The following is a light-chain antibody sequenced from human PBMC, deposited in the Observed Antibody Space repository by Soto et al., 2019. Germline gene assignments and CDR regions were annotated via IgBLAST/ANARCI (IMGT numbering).Light chain of an antibody. Sequence: EIVLTQSPGTLSLSPGERATLSCRASQTIASRYLAWYQHQPGQAPRLLIYRTFARAPGIPDRFSGGGSGTDFTLTISRLEREDFAVYYCQQYYTSPPTFCQGTRLDIK. CDR2: RTF. CDR3: QQYYTSPPT. J-gene: IGKJ5*01. V-gene: IGKV3-20*01. CDR1: QTIASRY.